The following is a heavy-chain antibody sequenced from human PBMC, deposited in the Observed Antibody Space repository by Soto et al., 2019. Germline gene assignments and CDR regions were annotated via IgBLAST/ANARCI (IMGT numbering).Heavy chain of an antibody. CDR2: IYSGGST. CDR1: GFTVSSNY. V-gene: IGHV3-53*01. J-gene: IGHJ4*02. CDR3: AKGDCSGGSCYPNQYPFTMIVVVTPFDY. Sequence: XGSLRLSCAASGFTVSSNYMSGVRQAPGKGLEWVSVIYSGGSTYYADSVKGRFTISRDNSKNTLYLQMNSLRAEDTAVYYCAKGDCSGGSCYPNQYPFTMIVVVTPFDYWGQGTLVTVSS. D-gene: IGHD2-15*01.